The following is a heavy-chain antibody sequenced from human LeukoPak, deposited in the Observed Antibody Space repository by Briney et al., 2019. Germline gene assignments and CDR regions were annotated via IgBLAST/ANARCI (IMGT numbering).Heavy chain of an antibody. V-gene: IGHV3-21*04. D-gene: IGHD6-19*01. CDR1: GFTFSSYS. CDR2: ISSSSSFI. CDR3: AKKGSAWFGDDY. Sequence: GGSLRLSCAASGFTFSSYSINWVRQAPGKGLEWVSSISSSSSFISYADSVKGRFTISRDNSKNTLYLQMNSLRAEDTAVYFCAKKGSAWFGDDYWGQGTLVTVSS. J-gene: IGHJ4*02.